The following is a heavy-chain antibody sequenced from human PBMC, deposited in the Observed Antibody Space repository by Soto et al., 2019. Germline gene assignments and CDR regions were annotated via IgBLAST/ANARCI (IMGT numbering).Heavy chain of an antibody. CDR3: ARSRSQQQLCFDY. CDR2: INAGNGDT. CDR1: GYSFSTFA. V-gene: IGHV1-3*01. J-gene: IGHJ4*02. D-gene: IGHD6-13*01. Sequence: ASVKVSCKASGYSFSTFAIHWVRQAPGQRLEWMGWINAGNGDTKYSEKFQGRVTITARTSASTAYMDLSSLRSDDTAVYYCARSRSQQQLCFDYWGQGTLVTAPQ.